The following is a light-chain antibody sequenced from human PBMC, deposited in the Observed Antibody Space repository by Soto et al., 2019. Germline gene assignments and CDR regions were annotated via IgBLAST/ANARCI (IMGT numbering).Light chain of an antibody. J-gene: IGKJ2*01. CDR1: QTINTY. Sequence: DIQMTQSPSTLSASVGDRVTITCRASQTINTYLAWYQQKPGKAPNPLIYRASILESGVPSRFSGSGSGTEFTLTINSLQPDDFATYYCQHYNDYSYTFGQGTKLEIK. V-gene: IGKV1-5*03. CDR2: RAS. CDR3: QHYNDYSYT.